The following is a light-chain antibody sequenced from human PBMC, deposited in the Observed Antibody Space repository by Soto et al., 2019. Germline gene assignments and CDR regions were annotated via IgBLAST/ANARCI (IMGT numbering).Light chain of an antibody. CDR2: GAS. J-gene: IGKJ5*01. V-gene: IGKV3-20*01. CDR3: QQYGSSPPIT. CDR1: QSVSSSY. Sequence: EIALTQSPGTLSLPPGERAPLSCRASQSVSSSYLAWYQQKPGQAPRPLIYGASSRATGIPDRFSGSGSGTDFTLTISRLEPEDFAVYYCQQYGSSPPITFGQGTRLEIK.